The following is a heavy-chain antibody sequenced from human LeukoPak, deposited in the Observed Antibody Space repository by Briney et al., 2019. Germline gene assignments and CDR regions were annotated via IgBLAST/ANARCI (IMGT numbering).Heavy chain of an antibody. D-gene: IGHD5-12*01. CDR2: ISYDGSNK. J-gene: IGHJ4*02. CDR1: GFTFSSYA. CDR3: ARERYSGYYFDY. Sequence: PGGSLRLSCAASGFTFSSYAMHWVRQAPGKGLEGVAVISYDGSNKYYADSVKGRFTISRDNSKNTLYLQMNSLRAEDTAVYYCARERYSGYYFDYWGQGTLVTVSS. V-gene: IGHV3-30-3*01.